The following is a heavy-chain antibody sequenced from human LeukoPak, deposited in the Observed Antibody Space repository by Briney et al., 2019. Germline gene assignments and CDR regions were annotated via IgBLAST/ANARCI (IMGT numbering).Heavy chain of an antibody. J-gene: IGHJ4*02. CDR3: ASSPYGGNHYFDY. CDR1: GGSISSGGYY. V-gene: IGHV4-31*03. D-gene: IGHD4-23*01. CDR2: IYYSGST. Sequence: PSETLSLTCTVSGGSISSGGYYWSWIRQHPGKGLEWIGYIYYSGSTYYNPSLKSRVTISVDTSKNLFSLKLSSVTAADTAVYYCASSPYGGNHYFDYWGQGTLVTVSS.